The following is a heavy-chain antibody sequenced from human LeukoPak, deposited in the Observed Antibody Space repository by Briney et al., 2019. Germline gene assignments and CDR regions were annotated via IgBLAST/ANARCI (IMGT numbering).Heavy chain of an antibody. Sequence: ASVKVSCKASGYTFTGYYMHWVRQAPGQGLEWMGWINPNSGGTNYAQKFQGWVTMTRDTSISTAYMELSRLRSDDTAVYYCAREGSIQVWSREFDPWGQGTLVTVSS. D-gene: IGHD5-18*01. CDR3: AREGSIQVWSREFDP. V-gene: IGHV1-2*04. J-gene: IGHJ5*02. CDR2: INPNSGGT. CDR1: GYTFTGYY.